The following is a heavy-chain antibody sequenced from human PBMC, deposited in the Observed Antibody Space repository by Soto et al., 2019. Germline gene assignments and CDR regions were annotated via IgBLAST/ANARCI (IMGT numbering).Heavy chain of an antibody. CDR2: IYPGDSDT. V-gene: IGHV5-51*01. CDR3: ARPKMDPYYGMDV. CDR1: GYSFTSYW. Sequence: GESLKISCKGSGYSFTSYWIGWVRQMPGKGLEWMGIIYPGDSDTRYSPSFQGQVTISADKSISTAYLQWSSLRASDTAMYYCARPKMDPYYGMDVWGQGTTVTVSS. J-gene: IGHJ6*02.